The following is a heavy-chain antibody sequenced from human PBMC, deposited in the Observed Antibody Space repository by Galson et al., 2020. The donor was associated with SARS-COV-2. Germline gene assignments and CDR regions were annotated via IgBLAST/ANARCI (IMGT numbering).Heavy chain of an antibody. CDR3: ARGLDTLTGYSLAY. Sequence: ASVKVSCKASGYTFTGYYIHWVRQAPGQGLEWMRWIKPNSGGTNYAQNFQGRVTMTRDTSISTAYMELSSLRSDDTAVYYCARGLDTLTGYSLAYWGQGTQVTVSS. CDR1: GYTFTGYY. CDR2: IKPNSGGT. J-gene: IGHJ1*01. D-gene: IGHD3-9*01. V-gene: IGHV1-2*02.